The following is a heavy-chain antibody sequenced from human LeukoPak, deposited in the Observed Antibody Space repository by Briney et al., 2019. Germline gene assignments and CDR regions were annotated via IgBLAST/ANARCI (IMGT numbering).Heavy chain of an antibody. CDR2: IRSKANSYAT. V-gene: IGHV3-73*01. D-gene: IGHD3-22*01. Sequence: GGSLRLSCAASGFTVSTKNMNWVRQASGKGPEWVGRIRSKANSYATAYAASVKGRFTISRDDSKNTAYLQMNSLKTEDTAVYYCAMIVVALDYWGQGTLVTVSS. CDR1: GFTVSTKN. J-gene: IGHJ4*02. CDR3: AMIVVALDY.